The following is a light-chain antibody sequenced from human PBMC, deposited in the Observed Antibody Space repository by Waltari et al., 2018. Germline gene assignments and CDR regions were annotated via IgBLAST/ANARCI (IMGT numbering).Light chain of an antibody. CDR2: DAS. V-gene: IGKV1-33*01. CDR1: HDINNY. CDR3: QHYDHLLWGT. J-gene: IGKJ4*01. Sequence: DIQMTQSPSSMSAYVGDRVTITCQASHDINNYLNWYQQKPGKAPKLLIYDASNLETGVPSRFSGSGSGTDFTFTISSLQPEDLATYYCQHYDHLLWGTFGGGTKVEIK.